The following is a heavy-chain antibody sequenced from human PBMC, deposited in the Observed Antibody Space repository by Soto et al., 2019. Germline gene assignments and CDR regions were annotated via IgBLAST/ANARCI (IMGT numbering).Heavy chain of an antibody. CDR2: ISSTTNYI. CDR1: GFTFTRYS. V-gene: IGHV3-21*06. CDR3: ARESEDLTSNFDY. J-gene: IGHJ4*02. Sequence: EVQLVESGGGLVKPGGSLRLSCAASGFTFTRYSMNWVRQAPGKGLEWVSSISSTTNYIYYGDSMKGRFTISRDNAKNSLYLEMNSMSAEDMAVYYCARESEDLTSNFDYWGQGTLVTVSS.